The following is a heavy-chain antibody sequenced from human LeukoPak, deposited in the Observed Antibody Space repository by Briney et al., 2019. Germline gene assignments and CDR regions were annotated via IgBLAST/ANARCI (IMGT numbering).Heavy chain of an antibody. CDR3: AKRGVVIRVILVGFQKEAYYFGS. D-gene: IGHD3-10*01. CDR1: GFTFRSYA. J-gene: IGHJ4*02. V-gene: IGHV3-23*01. Sequence: PGGSPRLSCAASGFTFRSYAMSWVRQAPGKGLEWVSTVTGGGGTTYYADSVKGRFTISRDNPKNTLYLQMNSLRAEDTAVYFCAKRGVVIRVILVGFQKEAYYFGSWGQGALVTGPS. CDR2: VTGGGGTT.